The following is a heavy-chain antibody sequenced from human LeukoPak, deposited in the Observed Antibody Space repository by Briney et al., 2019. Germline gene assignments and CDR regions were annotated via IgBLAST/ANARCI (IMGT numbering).Heavy chain of an antibody. V-gene: IGHV3-48*04. CDR1: GFTFSSYS. CDR3: ARVSHGSGSQHYYYYGMDV. CDR2: ISGSTTTI. D-gene: IGHD3-10*01. Sequence: GGSLRLSCAASGFTFSSYSMNWVRQAPGKGLEWVSYISGSTTTIYYADSVKGRFTISRDNAKNSLYLQMNSLRAEDTAVYYCARVSHGSGSQHYYYYGMDVWGQGTTVTVSS. J-gene: IGHJ6*02.